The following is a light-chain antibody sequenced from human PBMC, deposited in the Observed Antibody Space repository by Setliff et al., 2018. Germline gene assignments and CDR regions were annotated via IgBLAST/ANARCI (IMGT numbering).Light chain of an antibody. V-gene: IGLV2-18*02. J-gene: IGLJ1*01. Sequence: ALAQPPSVSGSPGQSVTISCTGTSSDVGNYDRVSWYQQAPGTAPKLMIYEVSSRPSGVPDRFSGSKSGNTASLTISGLQADDEADYYCSSYTSRSTDIFGTGTKGTV. CDR3: SSYTSRSTDI. CDR2: EVS. CDR1: SSDVGNYDR.